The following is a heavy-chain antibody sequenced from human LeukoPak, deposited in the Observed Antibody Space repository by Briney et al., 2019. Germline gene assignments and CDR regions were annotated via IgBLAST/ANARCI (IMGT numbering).Heavy chain of an antibody. CDR2: IIPIFGTA. V-gene: IGHV1-69*13. CDR3: ARSEASAEDYYDSSGYYDVFDY. Sequence: SVKVSCKASGGTFSSYAISWVRQAPGQGLEWMGGIIPIFGTANYAQKFQGRVTITADESTSTAYMELSSLRSEDTAVYYCARSEASAEDYYDSSGYYDVFDYWGQGTLVTVSS. J-gene: IGHJ4*02. D-gene: IGHD3-22*01. CDR1: GGTFSSYA.